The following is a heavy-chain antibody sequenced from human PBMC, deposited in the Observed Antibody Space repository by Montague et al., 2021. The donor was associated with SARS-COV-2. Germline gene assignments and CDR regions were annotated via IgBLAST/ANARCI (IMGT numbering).Heavy chain of an antibody. V-gene: IGHV4-34*01. J-gene: IGHJ6*02. CDR1: GGSFSPYY. Sequence: SETLSLTCAVSGGSFSPYYWTWIRQSPGKGLEWIGEITHTGGTKYNPSLMSRATMSVDTSKNQFSLKLTSMTAADTAVYLCARGASDGGWGGGRRDYHYAMDVWGQGTPVTVSS. CDR3: ARGASDGGWGGGRRDYHYAMDV. D-gene: IGHD6-19*01. CDR2: ITHTGGT.